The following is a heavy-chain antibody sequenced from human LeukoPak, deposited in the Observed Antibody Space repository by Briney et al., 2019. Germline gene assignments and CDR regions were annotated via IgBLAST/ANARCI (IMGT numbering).Heavy chain of an antibody. CDR2: ISGSGGST. Sequence: GGSLRLSCAASGFTFSSYGMSWVRQAPGKGLESVSAISGSGGSTYYADSVKGRFTISRDNSKNTLYLQMNSLRAEDTAVYYCAKDRDSSGWYGAFFYWGQGTLVTVSS. D-gene: IGHD6-19*01. CDR1: GFTFSSYG. CDR3: AKDRDSSGWYGAFFY. V-gene: IGHV3-23*01. J-gene: IGHJ4*02.